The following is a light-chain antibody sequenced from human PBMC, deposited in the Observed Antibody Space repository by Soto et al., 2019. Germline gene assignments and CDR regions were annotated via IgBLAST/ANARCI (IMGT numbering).Light chain of an antibody. V-gene: IGKV3-15*01. CDR3: QQYNNWPLT. J-gene: IGKJ4*01. CDR1: QSVRNN. CDR2: GAS. Sequence: EIVMTQSPGRLSGSSGETATVPCXASQSVRNNLAWYQQKPGQAPRLLIYGASTRATGIPARFSGSGYGTEFTLTIGSLQSEDFAVYYCQQYNNWPLTFGGGTKVDIK.